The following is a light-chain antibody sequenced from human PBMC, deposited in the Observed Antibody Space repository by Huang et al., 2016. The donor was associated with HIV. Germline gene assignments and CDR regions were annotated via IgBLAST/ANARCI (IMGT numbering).Light chain of an antibody. Sequence: EIVLTQSPGTLSLSPGERATLSCRASQSVSSSYLAWDQQKPGQDPRLLIYGASSRATGVPDRFSGSGSGTDFTLTISRLEPEDFAVYYCQQYGSSPQFTFGHGTKVDIK. CDR1: QSVSSSY. CDR3: QQYGSSPQFT. CDR2: GAS. V-gene: IGKV3-20*01. J-gene: IGKJ3*01.